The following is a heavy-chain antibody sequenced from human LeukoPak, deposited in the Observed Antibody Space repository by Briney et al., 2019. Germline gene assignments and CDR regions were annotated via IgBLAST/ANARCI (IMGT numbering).Heavy chain of an antibody. Sequence: PSETLSLTCAVYGGSFSGYYWSWIRQPPGKGLEWIGEINHSGGTNYNPSLKSRDTISVDTSKNQFSLKLSSVSVADTAVYYCARQETAGIADDWGQGTLVTVSS. V-gene: IGHV4-34*01. J-gene: IGHJ4*02. CDR3: ARQETAGIADD. CDR1: GGSFSGYY. CDR2: INHSGGT. D-gene: IGHD6-13*01.